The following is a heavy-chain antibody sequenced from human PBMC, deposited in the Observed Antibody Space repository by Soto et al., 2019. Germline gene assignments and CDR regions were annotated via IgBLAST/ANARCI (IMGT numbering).Heavy chain of an antibody. J-gene: IGHJ5*02. Sequence: ASVKVSCKASGYTFTNYGISWVRQAPGQGLEWMGWISAYNGNTKYAQKLQGRVTMTTDTSTSTAYMELRSLRVDDTAVYYCARVGPYDSQSYMFRYDRFDPWGQGTQVTVSS. D-gene: IGHD3-10*01. V-gene: IGHV1-18*01. CDR2: ISAYNGNT. CDR1: GYTFTNYG. CDR3: ARVGPYDSQSYMFRYDRFDP.